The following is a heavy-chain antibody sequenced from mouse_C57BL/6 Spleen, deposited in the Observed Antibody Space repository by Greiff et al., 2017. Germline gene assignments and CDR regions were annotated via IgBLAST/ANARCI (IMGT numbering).Heavy chain of an antibody. CDR3: ARHEDVRELRQYYFDY. Sequence: QVQLQQSGAELVKPGASVKLSCKASGYTFTEYTIHWVKQRSGQGLAWIGWFYPGSGSIKYNEKFKDKATLPADKASSTVYMVLSRLTSEDSAVYFWARHEDVRELRQYYFDYWGQGTTLTVSS. D-gene: IGHD3-2*02. CDR1: GYTFTEYT. V-gene: IGHV1-62-2*01. J-gene: IGHJ2*01. CDR2: FYPGSGSI.